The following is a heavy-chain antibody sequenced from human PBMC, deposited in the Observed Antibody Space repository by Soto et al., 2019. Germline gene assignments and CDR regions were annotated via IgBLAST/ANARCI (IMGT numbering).Heavy chain of an antibody. CDR3: TSAYSSSNHDDY. V-gene: IGHV3-49*04. CDR1: GFTFGDYA. J-gene: IGHJ4*02. Sequence: GVLRLSCTASGFTFGDYAMSWVRQAPGKGLEWVGFIRSKAYGGTTEYAASVKGRFTISRDDSKSIAYLQMNSLKTEDTAVYYCTSAYSSSNHDDYWGQGTLVTVSS. D-gene: IGHD6-6*01. CDR2: IRSKAYGGTT.